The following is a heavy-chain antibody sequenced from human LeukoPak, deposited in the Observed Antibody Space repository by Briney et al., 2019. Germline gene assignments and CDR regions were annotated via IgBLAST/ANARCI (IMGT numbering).Heavy chain of an antibody. V-gene: IGHV3-30*18. D-gene: IGHD1-26*01. CDR1: GFTFSSYG. J-gene: IGHJ4*02. Sequence: PGGSLRLSCAASGFTFSSYGMHWVRQAPGKGLEWVAVISYDGSNKYYADSVKGRFTISRDNSKNTLYLQMNSLRAEDTAVYYCAKDPTRLTGSPSYWGQGTLVTVSS. CDR3: AKDPTRLTGSPSY. CDR2: ISYDGSNK.